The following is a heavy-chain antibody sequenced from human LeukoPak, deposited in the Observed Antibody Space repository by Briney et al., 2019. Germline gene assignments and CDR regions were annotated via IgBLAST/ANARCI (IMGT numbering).Heavy chain of an antibody. J-gene: IGHJ4*02. CDR1: GGSISSYY. Sequence: SETLSLTCTVSGGSISSYYWSWIRLPPGKGLEWIGYIYYSGSTNYNPSLKSRVTISVDTSKNQFSLKLSSVTAADTAVYYCAGPYSGSYFAYWGQGTLVTVSS. CDR3: AGPYSGSYFAY. V-gene: IGHV4-59*08. CDR2: IYYSGST. D-gene: IGHD1-26*01.